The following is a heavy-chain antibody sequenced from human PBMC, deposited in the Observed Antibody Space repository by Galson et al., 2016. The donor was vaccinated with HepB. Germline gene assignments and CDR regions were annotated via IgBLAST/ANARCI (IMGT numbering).Heavy chain of an antibody. CDR2: IYGGGST. J-gene: IGHJ4*02. CDR3: AKDSPYSSGWSTY. Sequence: SLRLSCAVSGLIISTNYMSWVRQAPGSGLEWVSVIYGGGSTFYADSVKGRFTISRDNSKNTVYLQMNSLRAEDTALYYCAKDSPYSSGWSTYWGQGTLVTVSS. D-gene: IGHD6-19*01. V-gene: IGHV3-53*01. CDR1: GLIISTNY.